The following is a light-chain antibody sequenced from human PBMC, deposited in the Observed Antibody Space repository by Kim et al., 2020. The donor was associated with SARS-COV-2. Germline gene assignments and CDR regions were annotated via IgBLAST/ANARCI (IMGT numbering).Light chain of an antibody. CDR2: QDT. CDR3: QALDTTTATYV. Sequence: SYDLTHPPSVSVSPVQTASITCSGDNLGNKYVGWYQQKPGQSPVVVIYQDTKRPSGIPARFSGSNSGNISTLPISGTQAMDEADYYCQALDTTTATYVFGTGTKVTVL. V-gene: IGLV3-1*01. J-gene: IGLJ1*01. CDR1: NLGNKY.